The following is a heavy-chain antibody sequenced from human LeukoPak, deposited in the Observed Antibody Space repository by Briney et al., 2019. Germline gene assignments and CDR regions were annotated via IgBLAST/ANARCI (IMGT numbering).Heavy chain of an antibody. CDR2: MNPNSGNT. CDR3: ARAHSYGGRGLVDY. J-gene: IGHJ4*02. Sequence: ASVKVSCKASGYTFTSYDINWVRLATGQGLEWMGWMNPNSGNTGYAQKFQGRVTMTRNTSISTAYMELSSLRSEDTAVYYCARAHSYGGRGLVDYWGQGALVTVSS. CDR1: GYTFTSYD. V-gene: IGHV1-8*01. D-gene: IGHD5-18*01.